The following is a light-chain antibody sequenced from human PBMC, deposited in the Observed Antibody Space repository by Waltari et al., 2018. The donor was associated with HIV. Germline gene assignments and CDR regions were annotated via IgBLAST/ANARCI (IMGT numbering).Light chain of an antibody. J-gene: IGLJ2*01. CDR3: AAWDDSLSDVS. CDR2: RNQ. V-gene: IGLV1-47*01. CDR1: TSNLDYNY. Sequence: QSVLTHPPSASGTPGQTVTISCSGGTSNLDYNYVYWYQHLPGMTPRLLIYRNQQRPSGVPDRFSGSKSGTSASLAISGLRSEDEADYYCAAWDDSLSDVSFGGGTKLTVL.